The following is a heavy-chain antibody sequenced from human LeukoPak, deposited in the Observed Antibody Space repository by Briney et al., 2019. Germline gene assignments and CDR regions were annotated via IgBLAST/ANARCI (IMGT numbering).Heavy chain of an antibody. CDR3: ARDTGTGDFLYFDY. V-gene: IGHV1-2*02. CDR2: INPNSGGT. CDR1: GYTFTSYY. Sequence: GASVKVSCKASGYTFTSYYMHWVRQAPGQGLEWMGWINPNSGGTNYAQKFQGRVTMTRDTSISTAYMELSRLRSDDTAVYYCARDTGTGDFLYFDYWGQGTLVTVSS. D-gene: IGHD7-27*01. J-gene: IGHJ4*02.